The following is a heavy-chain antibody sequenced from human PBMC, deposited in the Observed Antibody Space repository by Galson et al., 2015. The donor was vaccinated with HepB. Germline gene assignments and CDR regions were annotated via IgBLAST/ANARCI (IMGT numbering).Heavy chain of an antibody. J-gene: IGHJ4*02. CDR1: GLTFSNYA. V-gene: IGHV3-64*04. CDR3: AKLPLDY. Sequence: SLRLSCAASGLTFSNYAVHWVRQAPGKGLEYVSFISSNGGTTYYADSVKGRFTISRDNSKDTLYLQLNSLRAEDTAVYYCAKLPLDYCGQGTLVAVAA. CDR2: ISSNGGTT.